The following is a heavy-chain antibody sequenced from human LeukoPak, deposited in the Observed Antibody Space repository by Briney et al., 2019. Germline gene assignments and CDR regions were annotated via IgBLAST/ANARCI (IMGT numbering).Heavy chain of an antibody. Sequence: SETLSLTCTVSGGSISSYYWSWIRQPPGKGLEWIGYIYYSGSTNYNPSLKSRVTISVDTSKNQFSLKLSSVTAADTAVYYCARDVKDYYDSSGYYFDYWGQGTLVTVSS. CDR2: IYYSGST. CDR1: GGSISSYY. V-gene: IGHV4-59*12. J-gene: IGHJ4*02. D-gene: IGHD3-22*01. CDR3: ARDVKDYYDSSGYYFDY.